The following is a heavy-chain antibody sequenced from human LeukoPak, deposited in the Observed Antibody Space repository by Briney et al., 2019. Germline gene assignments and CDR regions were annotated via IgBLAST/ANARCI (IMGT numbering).Heavy chain of an antibody. J-gene: IGHJ5*02. D-gene: IGHD5-12*01. CDR2: IYTSGST. CDR3: ARDRRVGYPQNGFDP. CDR1: GGSISSGLYY. V-gene: IGHV4-61*02. Sequence: PSETLSLTCTVSGGSISSGLYYWSWIRQPAGKGLEWIGRIYTSGSTKYNPSLKSRVTISEDTSKNQFSLKLSSVTAADTAVYYCARDRRVGYPQNGFDPWGQGTLVTVSS.